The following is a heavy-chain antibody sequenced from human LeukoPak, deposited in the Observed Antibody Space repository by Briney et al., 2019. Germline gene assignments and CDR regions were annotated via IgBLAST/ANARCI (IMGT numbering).Heavy chain of an antibody. CDR3: ARSNRRGYMDV. CDR2: IHYSGSNK. D-gene: IGHD2/OR15-2a*01. J-gene: IGHJ6*03. CDR1: GFTFSTYG. Sequence: GGSLRLSCAASGFTFSTYGMHWVRQAPGKGLEWVAFIHYSGSNKYYADSVKGRFTISRDNSKNTLYLQMNSLRSEDTAVYYCARSNRRGYMDVWGKGTTVTVSS. V-gene: IGHV3-30*02.